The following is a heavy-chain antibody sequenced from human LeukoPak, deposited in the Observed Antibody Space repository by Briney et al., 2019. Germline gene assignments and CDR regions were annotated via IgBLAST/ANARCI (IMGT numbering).Heavy chain of an antibody. Sequence: GGSLRLSCAASGFTVSNNYMSWVRQAPGKGLEWVSAISGSGGSTYYADSVKGRFTISRDNSKNTLYLQMNSLRAEDTAVYYCASGSYSGGFDYWGQGTLVTVSS. D-gene: IGHD1-26*01. V-gene: IGHV3-23*01. CDR1: GFTVSNNY. CDR2: ISGSGGST. J-gene: IGHJ4*02. CDR3: ASGSYSGGFDY.